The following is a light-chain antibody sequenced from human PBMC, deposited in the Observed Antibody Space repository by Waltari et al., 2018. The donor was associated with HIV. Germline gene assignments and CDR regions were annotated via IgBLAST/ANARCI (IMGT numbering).Light chain of an antibody. V-gene: IGKV1-5*03. CDR2: KAS. CDR1: QNIDTW. CDR3: QQYNSYSWM. J-gene: IGKJ1*01. Sequence: DIQMTQSPSTLSASVGDRVTITCRASQNIDTWLAWYQQKPGKAPKLLIYKASSLESGVPSRFSGSGSGTEFTLTISSLQPGDFATYYCQQYNSYSWMFGQGTKVEIK.